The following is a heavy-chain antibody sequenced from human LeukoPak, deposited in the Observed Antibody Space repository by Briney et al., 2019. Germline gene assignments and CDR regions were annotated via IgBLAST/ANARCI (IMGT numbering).Heavy chain of an antibody. J-gene: IGHJ4*02. CDR2: IYTSGST. D-gene: IGHD5-18*01. V-gene: IGHV4-4*07. CDR3: ASQGYSYGPADY. CDR1: GGSISSYY. Sequence: SETLSLTCTVSGGSISSYYWSWIRQPAGNGLEWIGRIYTSGSTNYNPSLKSRVTMSVDTSKNQFSLKLSSVTAADTAVYYCASQGYSYGPADYWGQGTLVTVSS.